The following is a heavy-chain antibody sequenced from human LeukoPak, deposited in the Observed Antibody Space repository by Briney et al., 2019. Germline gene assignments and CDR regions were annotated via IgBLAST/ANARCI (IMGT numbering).Heavy chain of an antibody. D-gene: IGHD5-18*01. CDR3: ARMRYNYGDSDY. Sequence: PSETLSLTCAVSGYSISSGYYWGWIRQPPGKGLEWIGTIYHNGNTYYNPSLKSRVTISVDTSKNQFSLKLSSVTAADTAVYYCARMRYNYGDSDYWGQGTLVTVSS. CDR2: IYHNGNT. J-gene: IGHJ4*02. V-gene: IGHV4-38-2*01. CDR1: GYSISSGYY.